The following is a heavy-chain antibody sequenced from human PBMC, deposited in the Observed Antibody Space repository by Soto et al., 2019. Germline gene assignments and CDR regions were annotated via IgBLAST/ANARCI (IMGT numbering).Heavy chain of an antibody. V-gene: IGHV1-69*01. Sequence: QVQLVQSGAEVKKPGSSVKVSCKASGGTFSSYSINLVRQAPGQGLEWMGGIIPIFGTANYAQKFQGRLTITADESTSTDYMELSSLRSEDTAVYYCARDGGRHSGGIDYWGQGTLVTVSS. CDR2: IIPIFGTA. CDR3: ARDGGRHSGGIDY. D-gene: IGHD1-26*01. CDR1: GGTFSSYS. J-gene: IGHJ4*02.